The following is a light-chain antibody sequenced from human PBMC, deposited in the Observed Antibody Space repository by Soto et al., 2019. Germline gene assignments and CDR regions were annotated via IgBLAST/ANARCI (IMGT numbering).Light chain of an antibody. CDR2: LRVDGSH. CDR1: SGHSSYA. Sequence: QPVLAQSPSASASLGASVKLTCTLSSGHSSYAIAWHQQQPEKGPRYLMRLRVDGSHTKGDGIPDRFSGSSSGAERYLTISSLQSEDEADYYCQTWGTGIQVFGGGTKLTVL. V-gene: IGLV4-69*01. CDR3: QTWGTGIQV. J-gene: IGLJ3*02.